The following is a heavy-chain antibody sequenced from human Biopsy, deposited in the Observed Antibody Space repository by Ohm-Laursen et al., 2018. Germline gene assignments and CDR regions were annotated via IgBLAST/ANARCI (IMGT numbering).Heavy chain of an antibody. CDR3: SLAAAQTVTHFDY. V-gene: IGHV3-23*01. J-gene: IGHJ4*02. CDR1: GFTFSSYA. Sequence: SLRLSCSASGFTFSSYAMTWFRQAPGKGLEWVSTISGNSDIIYDTDSVKGRFTISRDNSKSTLYLQMISLRADDTAVYYCSLAAAQTVTHFDYWGQGTLVTVSS. D-gene: IGHD4-17*01. CDR2: ISGNSDII.